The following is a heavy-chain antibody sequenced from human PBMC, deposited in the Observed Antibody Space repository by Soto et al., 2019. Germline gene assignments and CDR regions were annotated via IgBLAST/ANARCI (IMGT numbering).Heavy chain of an antibody. D-gene: IGHD3-10*01. V-gene: IGHV5-51*01. J-gene: IGHJ4*01. CDR3: ARLPQFLWFGVLTSRAYYFND. Sequence: GESLKIACTGSGSSLSTYWIARVLQMHGKCLEWMAIIYPGDSDTRYSPSFQGQVTIPADTSTKTAYLQWSSLKASDTASYYCARLPQFLWFGVLTSRAYYFNDWGPGTLVTVSS. CDR1: GSSLSTYW. CDR2: IYPGDSDT.